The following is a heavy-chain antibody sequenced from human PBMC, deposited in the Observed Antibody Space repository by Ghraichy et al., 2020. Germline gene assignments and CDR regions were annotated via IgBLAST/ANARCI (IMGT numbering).Heavy chain of an antibody. V-gene: IGHV4-39*02. CDR3: AKDYSSSSPRV. D-gene: IGHD6-6*01. Sequence: SETLSLTCTVSGGSISSSTYYWGWIRQPPGKGLEWIGSIYYSGTTYYNPSLRSRVTISVDTSKNQFSLKLSSVTAADTAVDYCAKDYSSSSPRVWGQGTLVTVYS. CDR2: IYYSGTT. J-gene: IGHJ4*02. CDR1: GGSISSSTYY.